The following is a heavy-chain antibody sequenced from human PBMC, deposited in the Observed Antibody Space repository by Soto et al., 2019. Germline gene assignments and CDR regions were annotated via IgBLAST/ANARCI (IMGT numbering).Heavy chain of an antibody. V-gene: IGHV3-74*01. CDR2: INRDGTST. CDR3: ARVGKGRYYFDY. J-gene: IGHJ4*02. Sequence: EVQLVESGGGLVQPGGSLRLSCAGSGFTFSSYWMHWVRQAPGKGLVWVSRINRDGTSTSYADSVKGRFTISRDNAKNTLYLQMNSLRAEDTAVYYCARVGKGRYYFDYWGQGTLVTVSS. CDR1: GFTFSSYW.